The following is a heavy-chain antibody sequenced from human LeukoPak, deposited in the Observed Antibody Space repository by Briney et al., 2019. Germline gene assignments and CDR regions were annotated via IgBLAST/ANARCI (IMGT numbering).Heavy chain of an antibody. Sequence: PGGSLRLSCAASGLTVSSSYMSSVRQAPGKGLECVSIIYNDGSTYYADSMKGRFTISRDNSKNTLYLQVNSLRAEDTAMYYCARNILFAFDIWGQGTMVTVSS. V-gene: IGHV3-53*01. CDR3: ARNILFAFDI. CDR1: GLTVSSSY. J-gene: IGHJ3*02. CDR2: IYNDGST.